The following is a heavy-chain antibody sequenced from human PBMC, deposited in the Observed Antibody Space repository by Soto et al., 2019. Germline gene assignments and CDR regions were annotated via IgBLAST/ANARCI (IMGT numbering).Heavy chain of an antibody. CDR1: GGSISSGGYY. D-gene: IGHD3-22*01. J-gene: IGHJ5*02. Sequence: SEILSLTCTVSGGSISSGGYYWSWIRQHPGKGLEWIGYIYYSGSTYYNPSLKSRVTISVDTSKNQFSLKLSSVTAADTAVYYCARKLDYYDSSGYSGIGWFDPWGQGTLVTVSS. V-gene: IGHV4-31*03. CDR2: IYYSGST. CDR3: ARKLDYYDSSGYSGIGWFDP.